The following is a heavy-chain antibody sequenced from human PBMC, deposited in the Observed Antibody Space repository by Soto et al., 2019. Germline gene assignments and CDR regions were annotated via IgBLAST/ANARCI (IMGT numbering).Heavy chain of an antibody. J-gene: IGHJ4*02. CDR3: TSPRYSSGSGY. CDR1: GFTFSGSA. V-gene: IGHV3-73*01. CDR2: IRSKANSYAT. D-gene: IGHD2-15*01. Sequence: PGGSLRLSCAASGFTFSGSAMHWVRQASGKGLEWVGRIRSKANSYATEYAASVKGRFTISRDDSKNTAYLQMNSLKTEDSAVYYCTSPRYSSGSGYWGQGTLVTVSS.